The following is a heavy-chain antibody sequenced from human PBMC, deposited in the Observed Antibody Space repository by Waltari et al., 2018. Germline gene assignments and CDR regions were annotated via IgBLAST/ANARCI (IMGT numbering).Heavy chain of an antibody. CDR1: GGSISSYY. CDR3: AIRYGSGSYYKSDAFDI. CDR2: IYTSGST. D-gene: IGHD3-10*01. J-gene: IGHJ3*02. V-gene: IGHV4-4*07. Sequence: QVQLQESGPGLVKPSETLSLTCTVSGGSISSYYWSWIRQPAGKGLEWIGRIYTSGSTNYNPSLKSRVTMSVDTSKNQFSLKLSSVTAADTAVYYCAIRYGSGSYYKSDAFDIWGQGTMVTVSS.